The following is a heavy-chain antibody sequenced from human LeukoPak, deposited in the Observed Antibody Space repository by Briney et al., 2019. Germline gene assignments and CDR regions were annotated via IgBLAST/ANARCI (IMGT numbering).Heavy chain of an antibody. CDR2: ISSNGGST. Sequence: GGSLRLSCSASGFTFSSYAMHWVRQAPGKGLEYVSAISSNGGSTYYADSVKGRFTISRDNSKNTLYLQMSSLRAEDTAVYYCVKCAEICSYSSSTSCYKYGMDVWGQGTTVTVSS. J-gene: IGHJ6*02. CDR1: GFTFSSYA. D-gene: IGHD2-2*01. CDR3: VKCAEICSYSSSTSCYKYGMDV. V-gene: IGHV3-64D*09.